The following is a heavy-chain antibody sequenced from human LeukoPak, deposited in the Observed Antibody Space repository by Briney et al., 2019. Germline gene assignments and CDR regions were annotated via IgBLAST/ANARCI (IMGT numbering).Heavy chain of an antibody. CDR2: IYYSGST. Sequence: SETLSLTCTVSGGSISSYYWSWIRQPPGNGLEWIGYIYYSGSTNYNPSLKSRVTISVDTSKNQFSLRLSSVTAADTAVYYCARHGMSAEYFQHWGQGTLVTVSS. CDR3: ARHGMSAEYFQH. V-gene: IGHV4-59*08. J-gene: IGHJ1*01. CDR1: GGSISSYY.